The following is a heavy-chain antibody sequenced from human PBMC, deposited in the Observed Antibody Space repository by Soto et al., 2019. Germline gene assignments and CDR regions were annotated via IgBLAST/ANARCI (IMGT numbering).Heavy chain of an antibody. Sequence: EVQLEESGGGLVQPGGSLRLSCAASGFTFRSYWMTWLRQAPGKGLEWMANINQDGGVQFYADSVKGRFTISRDNAKNSVYLQMNSLRVEDTAVFYCASGRALDYWGQGTLVTVSS. J-gene: IGHJ4*02. CDR3: ASGRALDY. D-gene: IGHD1-26*01. V-gene: IGHV3-7*01. CDR1: GFTFRSYW. CDR2: INQDGGVQ.